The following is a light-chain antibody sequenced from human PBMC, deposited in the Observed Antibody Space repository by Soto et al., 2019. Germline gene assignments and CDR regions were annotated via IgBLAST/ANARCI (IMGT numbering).Light chain of an antibody. Sequence: DIQMTQSPSSLSASVGDRVTITCRASQDMSCYLAWYQQKPGKVPKLLIYSASTLQSGVPSRFSGSGSGTDFTLTISSLQPEDVATYYCQKFNTAPLTFGQGTRLEMK. CDR1: QDMSCY. CDR2: SAS. CDR3: QKFNTAPLT. J-gene: IGKJ5*01. V-gene: IGKV1-27*01.